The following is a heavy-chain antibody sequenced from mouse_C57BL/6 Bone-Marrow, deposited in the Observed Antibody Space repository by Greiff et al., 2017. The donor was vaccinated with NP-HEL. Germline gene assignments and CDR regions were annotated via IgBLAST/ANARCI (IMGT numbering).Heavy chain of an antibody. V-gene: IGHV7-3*01. CDR2: IRNKANGYTT. Sequence: EVKLVESGGGLVQPGGSLSLSCAASGFTFTDYYMSWVRQPPGKALEWLGFIRNKANGYTTEYSASVKGRFTISRYNSQSILYLQMNALRAEDSATYYCARASTGFEYYYAMDYWGQGTSVTVSS. CDR3: ARASTGFEYYYAMDY. J-gene: IGHJ4*01. D-gene: IGHD4-1*02. CDR1: GFTFTDYY.